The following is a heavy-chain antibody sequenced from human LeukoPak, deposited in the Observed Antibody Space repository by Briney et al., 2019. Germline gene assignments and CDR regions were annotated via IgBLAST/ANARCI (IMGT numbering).Heavy chain of an antibody. CDR3: ARDSIAVVDAFDI. Sequence: GGSLRLSCAASGFTFSSYAMHWVRQAPGKGLEWVAVISYDGSNKYYADSVKGRFTIFRDNSKNTLYLQMNSLRAEDTAVYYCARDSIAVVDAFDIWGQGTMVTVSS. V-gene: IGHV3-30-3*01. D-gene: IGHD6-19*01. CDR1: GFTFSSYA. CDR2: ISYDGSNK. J-gene: IGHJ3*02.